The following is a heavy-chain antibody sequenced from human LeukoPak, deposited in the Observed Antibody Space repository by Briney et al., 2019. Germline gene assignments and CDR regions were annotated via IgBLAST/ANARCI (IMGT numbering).Heavy chain of an antibody. CDR3: AREKVDSSGYCYY. D-gene: IGHD3-22*01. CDR1: GGTFSSYA. Sequence: GASVKVSCKASGGTFSSYAISWVRQAPGQGLEWMGGIIPIFGTANYAQKFQGKVTITADESTSTAYMELSSLRSEDTAVYYCAREKVDSSGYCYYWGQGTLVTVSS. J-gene: IGHJ4*02. V-gene: IGHV1-69*13. CDR2: IIPIFGTA.